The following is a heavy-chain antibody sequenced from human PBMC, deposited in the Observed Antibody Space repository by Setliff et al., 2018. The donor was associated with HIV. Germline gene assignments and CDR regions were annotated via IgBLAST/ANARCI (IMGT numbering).Heavy chain of an antibody. J-gene: IGHJ1*01. D-gene: IGHD2-15*01. CDR3: ARHCSGGTCYGPDAENFLH. V-gene: IGHV4-4*09. Sequence: SETLSLTCTVSGDSISNYYWSWVRQPPGKGLEWIGYIYTSGSTNYNPSLKSRVTISVDTSKNQFSLKLSSVTAADTAVYYCARHCSGGTCYGPDAENFLHWGQGTLVTVSS. CDR1: GDSISNYY. CDR2: IYTSGST.